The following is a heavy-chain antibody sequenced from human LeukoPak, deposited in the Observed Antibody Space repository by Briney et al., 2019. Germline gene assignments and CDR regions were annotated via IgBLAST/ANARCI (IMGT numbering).Heavy chain of an antibody. J-gene: IGHJ6*03. CDR2: INSDGRTT. D-gene: IGHD6-6*01. CDR1: GFTFSSYW. V-gene: IGHV3-74*01. Sequence: GGSLRLSCAASGFTFSSYWMDWVRHAPGKGLVWVSGINSDGRTTSYADSVKGRFTISRDNAKNTLYLQMNSLRAEDTAVYYCARGWSTSSPYYYYYYMDVWGKGTTVTVSS. CDR3: ARGWSTSSPYYYYYYMDV.